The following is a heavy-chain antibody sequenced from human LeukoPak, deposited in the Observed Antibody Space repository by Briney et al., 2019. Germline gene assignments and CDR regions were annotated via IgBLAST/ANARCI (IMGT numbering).Heavy chain of an antibody. CDR3: AKDEGGYAGLDH. V-gene: IGHV3-43*01. CDR2: IGGGGRMT. Sequence: GGSLRLSCAASGFKFGDSTMNWVRQAPGKGLEWVSFIGGGGRMTMYADSVKGRFTVSGDNAKDSLFLQKNCLTTEYTAFYYCAKDEGGYAGLDHWGQGTLGTVSS. J-gene: IGHJ4*02. D-gene: IGHD5-12*01. CDR1: GFKFGDST.